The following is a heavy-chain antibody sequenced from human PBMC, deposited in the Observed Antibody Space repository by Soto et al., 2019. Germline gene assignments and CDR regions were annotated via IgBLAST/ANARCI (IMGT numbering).Heavy chain of an antibody. CDR3: ARGSSLNY. CDR1: GFTLSSYW. V-gene: IGHV3-7*01. J-gene: IGHJ4*02. Sequence: EGQLVESGGGLVQPGGSLRLSCVGSGFTLSSYWRSWARQAPGKGLEWLANIKQDGSEQHYVDSVKGRFSISRDNAQNSLFLHMSSLTDEDTAVYYCARGSSLNYWGQGTLVNVSS. D-gene: IGHD6-13*01. CDR2: IKQDGSEQ.